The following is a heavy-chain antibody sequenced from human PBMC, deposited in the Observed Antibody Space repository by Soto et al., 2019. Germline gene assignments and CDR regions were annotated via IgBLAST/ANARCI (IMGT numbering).Heavy chain of an antibody. J-gene: IGHJ4*02. CDR2: GSYSGTT. D-gene: IGHD4-17*01. Sequence: PSETLSLTCTVSGVSVSSGSFYWAWIRQPPGKGLEWIGFGSYSGTTNYKPSLKSRVTISVDTSRSQISLEVSSLTAADTAVYYCARGATVTQYDYWGQGTLVTVSS. CDR1: GVSVSSGSFY. V-gene: IGHV4-61*01. CDR3: ARGATVTQYDY.